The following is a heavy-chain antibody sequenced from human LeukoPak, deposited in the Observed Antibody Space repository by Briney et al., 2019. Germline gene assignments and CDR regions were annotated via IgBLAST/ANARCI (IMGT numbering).Heavy chain of an antibody. CDR1: GFTFSRYG. CDR3: AKREEGVGATDFDY. Sequence: PGGSLRLSCAASGFTFSRYGMHWVRQAPGKGLEWVTAISYDGSNKYYADSVKGRFTISRDNSKNTLYLQMNSLRAEDTAVYYCAKREEGVGATDFDYWGQGTLVTVSS. CDR2: ISYDGSNK. D-gene: IGHD1-26*01. V-gene: IGHV3-30*18. J-gene: IGHJ4*02.